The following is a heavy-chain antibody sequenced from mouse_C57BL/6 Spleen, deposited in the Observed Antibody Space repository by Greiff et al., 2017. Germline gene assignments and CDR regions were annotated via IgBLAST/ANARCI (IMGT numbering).Heavy chain of an antibody. Sequence: EVQLQQSGPGLVKPSQSLSLTCSVTGYSITSGYYWNWIRQFPGNKLEWMGYISYDGSNNYNPSLKNRISITRDTSKNQFFLKLNSVTTEDTATYYCARSYELYAMDYWGQGTSVTVSS. CDR3: ARSYELYAMDY. D-gene: IGHD2-3*01. CDR2: ISYDGSN. CDR1: GYSITSGYY. J-gene: IGHJ4*01. V-gene: IGHV3-6*01.